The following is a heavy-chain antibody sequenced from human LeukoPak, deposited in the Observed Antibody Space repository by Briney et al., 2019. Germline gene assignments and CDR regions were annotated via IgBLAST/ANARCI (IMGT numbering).Heavy chain of an antibody. CDR2: ISYDGSNK. J-gene: IGHJ4*02. CDR1: GFTFSSYG. Sequence: PGRSLRLSCAASGFTFSSYGMHWVRQAPGKGLEWVAVISYDGSNKYYADSVKGRFTISRDNSKNTLYLQMNSLRAEDTAVYYCAKPRGEYYYDSSGLDYWGQGTLVTVSS. V-gene: IGHV3-30*18. D-gene: IGHD3-22*01. CDR3: AKPRGEYYYDSSGLDY.